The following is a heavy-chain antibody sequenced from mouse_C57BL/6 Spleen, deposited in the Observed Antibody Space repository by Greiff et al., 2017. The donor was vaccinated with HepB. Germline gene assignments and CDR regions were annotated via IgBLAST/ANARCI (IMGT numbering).Heavy chain of an antibody. Sequence: VQLVESGPELVKPGASVKLSCKASGYAFSSDWMNWVKQRPGKGLGWIGRIYPEDGGTNYNGKFKGKATLTADTSSSTAYMQLSRLTSEDSAVYFCATPYDGYPFAYWGQVTLVTVSA. J-gene: IGHJ3*01. CDR1: GYAFSSDW. CDR3: ATPYDGYPFAY. CDR2: IYPEDGGT. D-gene: IGHD2-9*01. V-gene: IGHV1-82*01.